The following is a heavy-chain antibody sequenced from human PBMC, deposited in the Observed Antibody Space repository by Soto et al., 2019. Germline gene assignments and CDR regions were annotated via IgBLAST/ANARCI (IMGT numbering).Heavy chain of an antibody. V-gene: IGHV4-4*07. CDR2: IYSSGST. J-gene: IGHJ5*02. D-gene: IGHD3-3*01. CDR3: ARGQRFSDWFDP. Sequence: QVQLQESGPGLVKPSETLSLSCTVSGGAISGYYWTWIRQPAGKGLEWIGRIYSSGSTKYNPSLQSRVTVSLDTSKNQFSLRLTSDTAADTAVYYCARGQRFSDWFDPWGQGTLVTVSS. CDR1: GGAISGYY.